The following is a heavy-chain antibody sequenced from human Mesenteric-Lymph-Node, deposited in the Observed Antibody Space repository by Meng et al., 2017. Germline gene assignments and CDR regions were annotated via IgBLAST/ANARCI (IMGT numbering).Heavy chain of an antibody. J-gene: IGHJ2*01. CDR2: IYYSGGT. D-gene: IGHD5-18*01. CDR3: ARVGWRQWSFDL. Sequence: EPGQGLMKPAQTLSLTCTVCGGSISSGDYYWSWVRQPPGKGLEWIGHIYYSGGTSYNPSLKSRVTISVDTSNNQFSLKLSSVTAADTAVYYCARVGWRQWSFDLWGRGTLVTVSS. CDR1: GGSISSGDYY. V-gene: IGHV4-30-4*01.